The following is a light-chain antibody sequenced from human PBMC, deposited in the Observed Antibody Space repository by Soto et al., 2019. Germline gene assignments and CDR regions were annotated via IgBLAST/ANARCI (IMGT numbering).Light chain of an antibody. CDR3: SSYTSSSTLVV. CDR1: SSDVGGYNY. V-gene: IGLV2-14*01. Sequence: QSVLTQPASVSGSPGQSITISCTGTSSDVGGYNYVSWYQQHPGKAPKLRIYDVSNRPSGVSNRFSGSKSGNTGSLTISGLQAEDEADYYCSSYTSSSTLVVFGGGTKLTVL. J-gene: IGLJ2*01. CDR2: DVS.